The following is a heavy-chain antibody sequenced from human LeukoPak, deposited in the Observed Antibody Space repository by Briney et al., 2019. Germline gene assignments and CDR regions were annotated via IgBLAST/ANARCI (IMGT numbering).Heavy chain of an antibody. CDR1: GFTFSSSW. J-gene: IGHJ4*02. V-gene: IGHV3-64*01. CDR3: ARNYYDSRGSYSFVAY. Sequence: GGSLRLSCAASGFTFSSSWMHWVRQAPGKGLEYVSTISSNGGSTYYANSVKGRFTISRDNSKNTLYLQMGSLRAEDMAVYYCARNYYDSRGSYSFVAYWGQGTLVTVSS. CDR2: ISSNGGST. D-gene: IGHD3-22*01.